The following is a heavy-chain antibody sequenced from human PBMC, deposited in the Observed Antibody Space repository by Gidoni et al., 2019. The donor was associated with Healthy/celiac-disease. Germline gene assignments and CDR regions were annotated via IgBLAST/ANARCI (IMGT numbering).Heavy chain of an antibody. V-gene: IGHV3-21*01. J-gene: IGHJ4*02. CDR1: GFTFSSYS. CDR2: ISSSSSYI. D-gene: IGHD3-9*01. Sequence: EVQLVESGGGLVKPGGSLRLSCAASGFTFSSYSMNWVRQAPGKGLEWVSSISSSSSYIYYADSVKGRFTISRDNAKNSLYLQMNSLRAEDTAVYYCARDTYYDILTGYSEFDYWGQGTLVTVSS. CDR3: ARDTYYDILTGYSEFDY.